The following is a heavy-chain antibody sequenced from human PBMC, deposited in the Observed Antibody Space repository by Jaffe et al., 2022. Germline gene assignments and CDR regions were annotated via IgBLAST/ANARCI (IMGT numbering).Heavy chain of an antibody. Sequence: EVQLVESGGGLVQPGRSLRLSCAASGFTFDDYAMHWVRQAPGKGLEWVSGISWNSGSIGYADSVKGRFTISRDNAKNSLYLQMNSLRAEDTALYYCAKGVSPSTYWYFDLWGRGTLVTVSS. CDR3: AKGVSPSTYWYFDL. J-gene: IGHJ2*01. V-gene: IGHV3-9*01. CDR2: ISWNSGSI. CDR1: GFTFDDYA. D-gene: IGHD3-3*01.